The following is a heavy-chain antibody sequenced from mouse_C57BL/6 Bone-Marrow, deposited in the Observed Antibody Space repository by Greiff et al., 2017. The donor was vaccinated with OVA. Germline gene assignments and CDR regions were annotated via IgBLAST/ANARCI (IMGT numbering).Heavy chain of an antibody. D-gene: IGHD1-1*01. J-gene: IGHJ1*03. Sequence: EVKLMESGGGLVQSGRSLRLSCATSGFTFSDFYMEWVRQAPGKGLEWIAASRNKANDYTTEYSASVKGRFIVSRDTSQSILYPQMNALRAEDTAIYYCARGGNYYGSSYRYFDVWGTGTTVTVSS. CDR2: SRNKANDYTT. V-gene: IGHV7-1*01. CDR1: GFTFSDFY. CDR3: ARGGNYYGSSYRYFDV.